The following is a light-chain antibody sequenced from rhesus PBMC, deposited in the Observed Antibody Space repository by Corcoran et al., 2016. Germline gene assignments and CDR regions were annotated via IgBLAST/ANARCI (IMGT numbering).Light chain of an antibody. CDR2: KAY. CDR3: QQYNSAPPT. Sequence: DIQMTQSPSSLSASVGDRVTITCRASQGISSWLAWYQQKPGKAPKLLIYKAYSLQSGVPSRFSGSGSGTDFTLTISSLHPEDFTTYYCQQYNSAPPTFGQGTKVEIK. V-gene: IGKV1-21*01. CDR1: QGISSW. J-gene: IGKJ1*01.